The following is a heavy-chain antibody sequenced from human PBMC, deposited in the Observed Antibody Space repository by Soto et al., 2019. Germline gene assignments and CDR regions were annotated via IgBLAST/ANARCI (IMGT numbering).Heavy chain of an antibody. V-gene: IGHV3-7*01. CDR3: ARGYREESFYDPVWY. CDR1: GVTIGGFG. Sequence: GLLLRLRRAVSGVTIGGFGGSWIRQTTGKGPEWVANIKQDGSEQNYLDSVKGRLTISRDNGKNSLYLQMNNLRAEDTAVYYCARGYREESFYDPVWYWGQGSLVTVSS. J-gene: IGHJ4*02. CDR2: IKQDGSEQ. D-gene: IGHD1-26*01.